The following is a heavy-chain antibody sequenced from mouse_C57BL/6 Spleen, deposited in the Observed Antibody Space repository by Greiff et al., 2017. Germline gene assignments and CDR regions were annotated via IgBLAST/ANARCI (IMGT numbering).Heavy chain of an antibody. D-gene: IGHD2-4*01. CDR1: GFTFSSYA. CDR3: TRGDYPPFAY. J-gene: IGHJ3*01. V-gene: IGHV5-9-1*02. CDR2: ISSGGDYI. Sequence: EVKVVESGEGLVQPGGSLKLSCAASGFTFSSYAMSWVRQTPEKRLEWVAYISSGGDYIYYADTVKGRFTISRDNARNTLYLQMSSLKSEDTAMYYCTRGDYPPFAYWGQGTLVTVSA.